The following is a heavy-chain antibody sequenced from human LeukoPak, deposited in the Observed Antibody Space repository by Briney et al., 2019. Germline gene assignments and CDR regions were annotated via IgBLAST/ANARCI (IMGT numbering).Heavy chain of an antibody. V-gene: IGHV3-66*01. CDR3: LVAAGGNYFYGTAT. CDR1: GLTVNSND. J-gene: IGHJ6*01. CDR2: IYSGGST. D-gene: IGHD6-13*01. Sequence: PGGSLRLSCAASGLTVNSNDKSCVRQAPGKGLEWVSGIYSGGSTYYTESVKGRFTISRDNSKNTLYLQMNSLRAEDTAVYYCLVAAGGNYFYGTATWGQGTTVTVSS.